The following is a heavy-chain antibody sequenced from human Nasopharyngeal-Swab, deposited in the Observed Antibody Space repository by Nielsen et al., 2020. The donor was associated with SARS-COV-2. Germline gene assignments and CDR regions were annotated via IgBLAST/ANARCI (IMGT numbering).Heavy chain of an antibody. J-gene: IGHJ3*01. Sequence: GESLKISCAASGFTFSDHAIHWVRQAPGKGLEWVAVISYDETDQYYSGSVKGRFTISRDSSKKVVYLQMNSLRPEDTGLYYCAKEMFKYGSGVSSDSFDVWGQGTRVTVSS. D-gene: IGHD3-10*01. CDR2: ISYDETDQ. V-gene: IGHV3-30*18. CDR1: GFTFSDHA. CDR3: AKEMFKYGSGVSSDSFDV.